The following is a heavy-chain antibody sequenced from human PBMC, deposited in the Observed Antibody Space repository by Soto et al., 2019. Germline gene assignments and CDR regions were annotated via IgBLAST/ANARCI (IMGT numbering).Heavy chain of an antibody. V-gene: IGHV3-21*01. CDR3: ARDQDRDLLNVAGYYGMDV. Sequence: GGSLRLSCAASGFTFSSYSMNWVRQAPGKGLEWVSSISSSSSYIYYADSVKGRFTISRDNAKNSLYLQMNSLRAEDTAVYYCARDQDRDLLNVAGYYGMDVWGQGTTVTVSS. CDR1: GFTFSSYS. J-gene: IGHJ6*02. CDR2: ISSSSSYI. D-gene: IGHD3-9*01.